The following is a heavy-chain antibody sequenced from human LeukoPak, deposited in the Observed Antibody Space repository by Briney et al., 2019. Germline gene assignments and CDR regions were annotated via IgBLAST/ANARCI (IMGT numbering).Heavy chain of an antibody. CDR3: ANSYDGKIVPFDH. V-gene: IGHV4-4*09. CDR2: IYSSGNT. CDR1: GASITNSY. Sequence: PSETLSLTCTVSGASITNSYWNWVRQPPGKGLEWIGYIYSSGNTNYNPSLKSRVTISLDVSNNQFSLKLTSVTAADTAVYYCANSYDGKIVPFDHWGQGALVAVSS. J-gene: IGHJ4*02. D-gene: IGHD4-23*01.